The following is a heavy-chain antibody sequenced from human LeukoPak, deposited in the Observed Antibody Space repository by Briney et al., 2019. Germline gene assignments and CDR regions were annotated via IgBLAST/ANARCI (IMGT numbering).Heavy chain of an antibody. J-gene: IGHJ3*02. CDR3: ASYCSSTCCYIHDAFDI. D-gene: IGHD2-2*02. Sequence: SGTLSLTCAVSGGSISSSNWWSWVRQPPGKGLEWIGEIYHSGSTNYNPSLKRRVTLSVDKSKNQFSLKLSSVPAADTAVYYCASYCSSTCCYIHDAFDIWGQGTLVTVSS. V-gene: IGHV4-4*02. CDR2: IYHSGST. CDR1: GGSISSSNW.